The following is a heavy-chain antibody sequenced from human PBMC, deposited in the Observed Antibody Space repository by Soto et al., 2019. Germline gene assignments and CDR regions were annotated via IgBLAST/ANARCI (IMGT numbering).Heavy chain of an antibody. CDR3: ASGTYYVED. J-gene: IGHJ4*02. CDR2: IYYSGST. CDR1: GGSISSYC. V-gene: IGHV4-59*01. Sequence: SETLSLTGTVSGGSISSYCRDWIRQRPGYGLEWIGYIYYSGSTNYNPTLKSRVTISVDTSKNQFSLKRSSVTAADTAVYYCASGTYYVEDRAQGATVAVS. D-gene: IGHD1-26*01.